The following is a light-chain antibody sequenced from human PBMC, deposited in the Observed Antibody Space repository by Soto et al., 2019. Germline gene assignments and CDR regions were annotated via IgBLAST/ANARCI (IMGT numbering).Light chain of an antibody. CDR1: EDISTW. CDR3: QHADSFPLIT. J-gene: IGKJ5*01. CDR2: AAS. V-gene: IGKV1-12*01. Sequence: DIQMTQSPSSVSASVGDRVTITCRSSEDISTWLAWYQQKPGKAPKLLIYAASSLQSGVPSRFSGSGSGTDFTLTISSLQPEDFATCYCQHADSFPLITFGQGTRLDIK.